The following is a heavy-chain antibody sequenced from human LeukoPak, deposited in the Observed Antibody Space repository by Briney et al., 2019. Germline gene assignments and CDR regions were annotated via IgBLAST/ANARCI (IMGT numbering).Heavy chain of an antibody. V-gene: IGHV3-48*01. CDR2: ISSSSSTI. CDR3: ARAPGSITMVRGVGFDY. Sequence: GGSLRLSCAASGFTFSSYSMNWVRQAPGKGLEWVSYISSSSSTIYYSDSVKGRFTISRDNAKNSLYLQMNSLRAEDTAVYYCARAPGSITMVRGVGFDYWGQGTLVTVSS. J-gene: IGHJ4*02. D-gene: IGHD3-10*01. CDR1: GFTFSSYS.